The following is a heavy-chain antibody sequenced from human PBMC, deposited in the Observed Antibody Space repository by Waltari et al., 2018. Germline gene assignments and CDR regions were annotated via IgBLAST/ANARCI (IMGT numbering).Heavy chain of an antibody. J-gene: IGHJ5*02. D-gene: IGHD2-2*01. V-gene: IGHV4-34*01. CDR1: GGSFSGYY. CDR2: INHSGST. Sequence: QVQLQQWGAGLLKPSETLSLTCAVYGGSFSGYYWSWIRQPQGKGLEWIGEINHSGSTNYNPSLKSRVTISVDTSKNQFSLKLSSVTAADTAVYYCASYCSSTSCYSAWFDPWGQGTLVTVSS. CDR3: ASYCSSTSCYSAWFDP.